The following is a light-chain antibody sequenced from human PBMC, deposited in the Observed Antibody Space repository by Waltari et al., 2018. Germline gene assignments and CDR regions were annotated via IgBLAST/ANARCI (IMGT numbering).Light chain of an antibody. Sequence: DIQMTQSPSSLSASVGDRVTITCQARQDISNYLNSDQQKLGIATKLLIYDASNLATEFPSRFSESGSGTDFTFNISSLQPEVIATYYWRQYDNLPRTFGQGTKGDIK. J-gene: IGKJ1*01. CDR1: QDISNY. CDR2: DAS. V-gene: IGKV1-33*01. CDR3: RQYDNLPRT.